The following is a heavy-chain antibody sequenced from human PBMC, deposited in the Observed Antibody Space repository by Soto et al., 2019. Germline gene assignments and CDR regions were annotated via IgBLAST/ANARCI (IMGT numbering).Heavy chain of an antibody. V-gene: IGHV3-30*18. CDR3: AKGGSYPDY. D-gene: IGHD1-26*01. CDR1: GFTFSSYG. J-gene: IGHJ4*02. Sequence: QVQLVESGGGVVQPGRSLRLSCAASGFTFSSYGMHWVRQAPGKGLEWVAVISYAGSNKYYADSVKGRFTISRDNSKNTLYLQMNSLRAEDTAVYYCAKGGSYPDYWGQGTLVTVSS. CDR2: ISYAGSNK.